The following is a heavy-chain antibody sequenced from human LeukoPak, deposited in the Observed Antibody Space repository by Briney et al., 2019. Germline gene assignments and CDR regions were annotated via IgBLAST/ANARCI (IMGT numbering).Heavy chain of an antibody. CDR1: GFTFSSYD. CDR3: ARGPRDSTTWYWDY. CDR2: INTISSTK. D-gene: IGHD6-13*01. V-gene: IGHV3-48*03. J-gene: IGHJ4*02. Sequence: GGSLRLSCAASGFTFSSYDMNWVRQAPGKGLEWVSYINTISSTKYYADSVKGRFTISRDNAKNSLYLQMNSLRADDTAVYYCARGPRDSTTWYWDYWGQGTLVTVSS.